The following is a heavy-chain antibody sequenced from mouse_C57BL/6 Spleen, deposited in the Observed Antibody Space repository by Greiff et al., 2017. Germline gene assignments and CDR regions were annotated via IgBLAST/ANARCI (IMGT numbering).Heavy chain of an antibody. D-gene: IGHD3-1*01. Sequence: EVQLVESGGGLVKPGGSLKLSCAASGFTFSSYAMSWVRQTPEKRLEWVATISDGGSYTYYPDNVKGRFTISRDNAKNNLYLQMSHLKSEDTAMYYCARGGGRAFDYWGQGTTLTVSS. CDR2: ISDGGSYT. V-gene: IGHV5-4*01. J-gene: IGHJ2*01. CDR3: ARGGGRAFDY. CDR1: GFTFSSYA.